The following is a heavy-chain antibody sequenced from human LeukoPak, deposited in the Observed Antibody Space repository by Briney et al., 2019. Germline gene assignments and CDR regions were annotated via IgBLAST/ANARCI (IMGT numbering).Heavy chain of an antibody. CDR2: ISGDGGST. Sequence: GGSLRLSCAASGFPFSSSWVHWVRQAPGKGLVWVSRISGDGGSTEYADSVKGRFAVSRDNAKNTLYLQMNSLRAEDTAVYYCAARFRDGLDIWGQGTMVTVSS. CDR1: GFPFSSSW. V-gene: IGHV3-74*01. J-gene: IGHJ3*02. CDR3: AARFRDGLDI.